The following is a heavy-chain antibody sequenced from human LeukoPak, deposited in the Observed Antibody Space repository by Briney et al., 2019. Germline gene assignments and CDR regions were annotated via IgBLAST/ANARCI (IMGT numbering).Heavy chain of an antibody. Sequence: PGGSLRLSCAASGFTFSDFTITWVRQAPGKGLEWVSGISNSGDNTYYADSVKGRFTISRDNSKNTLYLQMNNLRAEDTAVYYCAKDSHYYGSGSYVEPTIYNDYWDQGTLVTVSS. D-gene: IGHD3-10*01. V-gene: IGHV3-23*01. CDR1: GFTFSDFT. J-gene: IGHJ4*02. CDR2: ISNSGDNT. CDR3: AKDSHYYGSGSYVEPTIYNDY.